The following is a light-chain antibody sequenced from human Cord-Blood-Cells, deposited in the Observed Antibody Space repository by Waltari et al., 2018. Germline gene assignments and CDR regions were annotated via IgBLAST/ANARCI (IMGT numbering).Light chain of an antibody. CDR2: DAS. V-gene: IGKV3-11*01. CDR3: QQRSNWRGFT. CDR1: QSVSSY. J-gene: IGKJ3*01. Sequence: EIVWTQSTATLSLSPGERDTISCRARQSVSSYLAWYQQNTGQAPRLLIYDASNRATCIPTRLSGSGSGTDFTLPISSLEPEDFAVYYCQQRSNWRGFTFGHGTKVDIK.